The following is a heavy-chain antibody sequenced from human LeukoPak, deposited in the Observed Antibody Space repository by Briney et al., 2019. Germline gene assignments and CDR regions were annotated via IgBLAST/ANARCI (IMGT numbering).Heavy chain of an antibody. D-gene: IGHD2-15*01. CDR1: GYSFTSYW. Sequence: GESLKISCKGSGYSFTSYWIGWVRQMPGKGLEWMGIIYPGDSDTRYSPSFQGQVTISADKSISTAYLQWSSLKASDTAMYYCARQRPNCSGGSCYSGYYYGMDVWGQGTTVTVSS. V-gene: IGHV5-51*01. CDR2: IYPGDSDT. J-gene: IGHJ6*02. CDR3: ARQRPNCSGGSCYSGYYYGMDV.